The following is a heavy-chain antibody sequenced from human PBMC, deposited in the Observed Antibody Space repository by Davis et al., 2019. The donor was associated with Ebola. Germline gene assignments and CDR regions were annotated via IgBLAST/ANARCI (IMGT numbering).Heavy chain of an antibody. CDR3: ARVGYDFWSGYYTGNWFDP. D-gene: IGHD3-3*01. Sequence: SETLFLTCTVSGGSISSYYWSWIRQPPGKGLEWIGYIYYSGSTNYNPSLKSRVTISVDTSKNQFSLKLSSVTAADTAVYYCARVGYDFWSGYYTGNWFDPWGQGTLVTVSS. J-gene: IGHJ5*02. V-gene: IGHV4-59*01. CDR1: GGSISSYY. CDR2: IYYSGST.